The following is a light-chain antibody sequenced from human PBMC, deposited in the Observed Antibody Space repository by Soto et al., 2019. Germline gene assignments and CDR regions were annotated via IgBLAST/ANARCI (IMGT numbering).Light chain of an antibody. CDR2: EVS. CDR3: SSYTSSSTPRV. V-gene: IGLV2-14*01. CDR1: SSDVGGYNY. J-gene: IGLJ1*01. Sequence: QSALTQPASVSGSPGQSITISCTGTSSDVGGYNYVSWYQQHTGKAPKLMIYEVSNRPSGVSNRFSGSKSGNTASLTISGLQAEDEADYYCSSYTSSSTPRVLGTGTKVTVL.